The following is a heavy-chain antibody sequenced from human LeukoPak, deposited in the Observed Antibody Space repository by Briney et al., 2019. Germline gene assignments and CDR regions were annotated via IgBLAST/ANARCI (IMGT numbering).Heavy chain of an antibody. CDR1: GFSFSGHW. J-gene: IGHJ4*02. V-gene: IGHV3-74*01. Sequence: GGSLRLSCIASGFSFSGHWMHWARQLPGKGLVWVSRISPTGSTTSYADSVKGRFTVSRDDAKNTLYLQVNNLRAEDTAVYYCARGPNSNWSGLDFWGQGTLLTVSS. CDR2: ISPTGSTT. D-gene: IGHD6-6*01. CDR3: ARGPNSNWSGLDF.